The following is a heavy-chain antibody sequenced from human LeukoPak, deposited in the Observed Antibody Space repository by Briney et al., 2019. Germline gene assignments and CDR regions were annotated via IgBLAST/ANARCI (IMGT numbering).Heavy chain of an antibody. CDR3: ARYCSSTSCYSKGAFDI. V-gene: IGHV4-59*01. CDR2: IYYSGST. Sequence: PSETLSLTCTVSGGSISSYYWSWIRQPPGKGLEWIWYIYYSGSTNYNPSLKSRVTISVDTSKNQFSLKLSSVTAADTAVYYCARYCSSTSCYSKGAFDIWGQGTMVTVSS. J-gene: IGHJ3*02. CDR1: GGSISSYY. D-gene: IGHD2-2*01.